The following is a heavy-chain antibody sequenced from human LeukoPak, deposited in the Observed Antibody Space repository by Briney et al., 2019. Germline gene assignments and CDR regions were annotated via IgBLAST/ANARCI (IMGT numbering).Heavy chain of an antibody. J-gene: IGHJ4*02. V-gene: IGHV4-31*03. CDR3: ARGGNRFGGFYFDY. Sequence: SETLSLTCTVSADSISSGGHYWSWIRQHPGKGLESIGFMRHSGSTSHNPSLKGRVAISVDASKNQFSLRLSSVTAADAAVYYCARGGNRFGGFYFDYWGQGSLVTVSS. D-gene: IGHD3-10*01. CDR1: ADSISSGGHY. CDR2: MRHSGST.